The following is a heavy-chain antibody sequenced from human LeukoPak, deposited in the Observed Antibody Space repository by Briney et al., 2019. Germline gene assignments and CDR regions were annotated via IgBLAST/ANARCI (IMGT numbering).Heavy chain of an antibody. Sequence: GGSLRLSCAASGFTFSGSAMHWVRQASGKGLEWVGRIRSKANSYATAYAASVKGRFTISRDDSKNTAYLQMNSLKTEDTAVYYCTRRGYYYMDVWGKGTTVTVSS. J-gene: IGHJ6*03. CDR2: IRSKANSYAT. CDR1: GFTFSGSA. V-gene: IGHV3-73*01. CDR3: TRRGYYYMDV.